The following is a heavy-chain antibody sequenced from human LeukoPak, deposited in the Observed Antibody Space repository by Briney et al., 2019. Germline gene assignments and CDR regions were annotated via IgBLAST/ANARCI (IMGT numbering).Heavy chain of an antibody. Sequence: TSETLSLTCTVTHVSIRSYYWTCIRHPPGAVLDWIGCVYYIGATYYNPSLTSRLTMSLDPSTHQFSLTLSSLPAPDTAVYYCASTFGELSLYLDYWGQGTLVTVSS. J-gene: IGHJ4*02. CDR3: ASTFGELSLYLDY. D-gene: IGHD3-16*02. CDR2: VYYIGAT. V-gene: IGHV4-59*01. CDR1: HVSIRSYY.